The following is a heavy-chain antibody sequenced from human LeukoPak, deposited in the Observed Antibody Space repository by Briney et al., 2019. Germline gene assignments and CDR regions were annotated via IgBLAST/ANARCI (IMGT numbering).Heavy chain of an antibody. V-gene: IGHV4-39*01. CDR2: VTYSGNT. J-gene: IGHJ4*01. D-gene: IGHD4/OR15-4a*01. CDR1: GGSISSTTYY. CDR3: ARHGDGANTFAY. Sequence: SETLSLTCSVSGGSISSTTYYSGWVRQPPGKGLEWIGTVTYSGNTYYNPSFKSRLTISVDTSRNQFSLKLSSVTAADTAVYYCARHGDGANTFAYWGQGTLVTVSS.